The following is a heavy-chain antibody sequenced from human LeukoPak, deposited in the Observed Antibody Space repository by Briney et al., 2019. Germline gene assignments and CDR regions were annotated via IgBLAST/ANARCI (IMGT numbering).Heavy chain of an antibody. CDR2: INPSGGST. CDR1: GYTFTSYY. D-gene: IGHD4-17*01. V-gene: IGHV1-46*01. Sequence: ASVKVSCKASGYTFTSYYMHWVRQAPGQGLEWMGIINPSGGSTSYAQKFQGRVTMTRDTSTSTVYMELSSLRSEDTAVYCCARDSHDYGDYSNWFDPWGQGTLVTVSS. J-gene: IGHJ5*02. CDR3: ARDSHDYGDYSNWFDP.